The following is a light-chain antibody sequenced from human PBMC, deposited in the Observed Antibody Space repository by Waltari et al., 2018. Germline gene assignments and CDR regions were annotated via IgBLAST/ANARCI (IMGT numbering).Light chain of an antibody. J-gene: IGKJ2*01. Sequence: DIVMTQSPASLTVSLGEGATLKRKSSPSLLYYSNNKNYISWYQQKPGQAPKLLIYWASTRDSGVPDRFSGSGSETDFTLTISSLQAEDVAVYHCHQYFAPPYTFGRGTKLEIK. CDR1: PSLLYYSNNKNY. CDR2: WAS. CDR3: HQYFAPPYT. V-gene: IGKV4-1*01.